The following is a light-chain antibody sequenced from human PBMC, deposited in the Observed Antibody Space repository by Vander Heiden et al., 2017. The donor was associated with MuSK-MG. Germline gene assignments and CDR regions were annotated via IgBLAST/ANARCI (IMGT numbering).Light chain of an antibody. CDR2: GNS. V-gene: IGLV1-40*01. CDR1: SSNIGAGYD. Sequence: QSVLTQPPSVSGAPGQRVTISCTGSSSNIGAGYDVHWYQQLPGTATKRRSEGNSNRPSGVPDRFSGSKAGTSASLAITVLQAEEEADDYCQSYDNSLSAWVFGGGTKLTVL. CDR3: QSYDNSLSAWV. J-gene: IGLJ2*01.